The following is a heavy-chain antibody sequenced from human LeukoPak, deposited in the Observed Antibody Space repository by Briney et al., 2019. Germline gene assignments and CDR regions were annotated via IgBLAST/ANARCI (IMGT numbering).Heavy chain of an antibody. CDR2: ISQEESNK. D-gene: IGHD6-13*01. CDR1: GFTVSSNY. Sequence: PGGSLRLSCAASGFTVSSNYMSWVRQTPGKVLEWVAGISQEESNKSYADSVRGQFTISRDNAKNTLYLQMDGLRAEYTAMYYCAKEPVASVGMGGHLYNWFHPWGQGTLVTVSS. CDR3: AKEPVASVGMGGHLYNWFHP. V-gene: IGHV3-30*18. J-gene: IGHJ5*02.